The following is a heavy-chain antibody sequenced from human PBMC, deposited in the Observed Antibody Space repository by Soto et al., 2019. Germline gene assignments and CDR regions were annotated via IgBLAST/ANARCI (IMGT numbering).Heavy chain of an antibody. CDR2: IIPIFGTA. CDR3: ARDMTGGYYYYGMHV. D-gene: IGHD1-20*01. Sequence: SVKVSCKASGGTFSSYAISWVRQAPGQGLEWMGGIIPIFGTAKYAQKFQGRVTITADECTSTAYMELSSLRSEDTGVYYCARDMTGGYYYYGMHVSGQGTTVTVSS. J-gene: IGHJ6*02. V-gene: IGHV1-69*13. CDR1: GGTFSSYA.